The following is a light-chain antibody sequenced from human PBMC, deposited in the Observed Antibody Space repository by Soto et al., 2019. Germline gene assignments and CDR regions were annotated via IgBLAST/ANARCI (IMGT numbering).Light chain of an antibody. CDR1: ESIGKF. V-gene: IGKV3-11*01. CDR2: DAS. J-gene: IGKJ5*01. Sequence: EVVLAHSPATLSLSPGERAPLSCRASESIGKFLAWYLQIPGQAPRLFIYDASNRATGIPDRFSGGGSGTDFTLTISSLEPEDFALYYCQQRSNMPPTFGQGTRLEIK. CDR3: QQRSNMPPT.